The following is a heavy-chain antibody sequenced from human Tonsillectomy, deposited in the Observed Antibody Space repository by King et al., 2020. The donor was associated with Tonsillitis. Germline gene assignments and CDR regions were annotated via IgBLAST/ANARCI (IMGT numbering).Heavy chain of an antibody. Sequence: VQLVESGGGLVQPGGSLRLSCAASGFALSSYWMTWVRQAPGKGLEWVADIKQDGGEKVYVDSVKGRFTISRDNAKNSLYLQMNSLSAEDTALYYCARDTASCSRTNCNWGAFDICGQGTMVTVSS. V-gene: IGHV3-7*01. CDR2: IKQDGGEK. CDR1: GFALSSYW. CDR3: ARDTASCSRTNCNWGAFDI. J-gene: IGHJ3*02. D-gene: IGHD2-2*01.